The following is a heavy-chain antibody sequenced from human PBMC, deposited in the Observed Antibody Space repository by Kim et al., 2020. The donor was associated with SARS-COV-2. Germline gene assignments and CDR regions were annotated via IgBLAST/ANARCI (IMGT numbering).Heavy chain of an antibody. CDR1: GGSISSYY. V-gene: IGHV4-4*07. J-gene: IGHJ6*02. CDR2: IYTSGST. CDR3: ARAADFWSGYYTADQNAARYYGMDV. D-gene: IGHD3-3*01. Sequence: SETLSLTCTVSGGSISSYYWSWIRQPAGKGLEWIGRIYTSGSTNYNPSLKSRVTMSVDTSKNQFSLKLSSVTAADTAVYYCARAADFWSGYYTADQNAARYYGMDVWGHGTTVTVSS.